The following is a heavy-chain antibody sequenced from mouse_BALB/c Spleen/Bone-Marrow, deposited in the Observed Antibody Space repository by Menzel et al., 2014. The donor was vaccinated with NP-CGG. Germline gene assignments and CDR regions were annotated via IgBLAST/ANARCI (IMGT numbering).Heavy chain of an antibody. CDR2: INPGSGGT. V-gene: IGHV1-54*01. Sequence: VQLQQSGAELVRPGTSVKVSCKASGYAFTNYLIEWVKQRPGQGLEWIGEINPGSGGTNYNEKFKGKATLTADKSSTTAYMQLTCLSSDYSAIYFCSICVYAMYYSGQKTSLTVSS. CDR3: SICVYAMYY. CDR1: GYAFTNYL. J-gene: IGHJ4*01.